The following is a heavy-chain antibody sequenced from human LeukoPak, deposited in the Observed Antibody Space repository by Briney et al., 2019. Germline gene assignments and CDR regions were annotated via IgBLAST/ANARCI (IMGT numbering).Heavy chain of an antibody. J-gene: IGHJ4*02. CDR3: ARLGAAAGTDY. CDR1: GFTFDDYA. D-gene: IGHD6-13*01. CDR2: ISWNSGSI. Sequence: GGSLRLSCAASGFTFDDYAMHWVRQAPGKGLEWVSGISWNSGSIGYADSVKGRFTISRDNAKNSLYLQMNSLRAEDTAVYYCARLGAAAGTDYWGQGTLVTVSS. V-gene: IGHV3-9*01.